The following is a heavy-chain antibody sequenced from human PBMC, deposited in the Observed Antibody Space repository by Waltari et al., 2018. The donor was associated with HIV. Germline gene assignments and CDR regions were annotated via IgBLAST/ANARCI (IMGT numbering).Heavy chain of an antibody. CDR3: ARDLIFYYDTSDYYPFDY. CDR2: INPNSGNT. Sequence: QVQLVQSGAEVKKPGASVQVSCTASGYPFTDYYMHWVRQAPGQGLEWLGWINPNSGNTIYAQNFQGRVSMTRDTSIRTAYMELSRLRSDDTAVYYCARDLIFYYDTSDYYPFDYWGQGTLVTVSS. D-gene: IGHD3-22*01. CDR1: GYPFTDYY. V-gene: IGHV1-2*02. J-gene: IGHJ4*02.